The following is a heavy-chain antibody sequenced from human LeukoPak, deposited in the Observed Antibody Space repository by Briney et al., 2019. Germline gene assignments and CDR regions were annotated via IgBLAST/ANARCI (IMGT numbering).Heavy chain of an antibody. D-gene: IGHD3/OR15-3a*01. CDR3: ARDTDFWTGGLYYYYMVV. CDR2: ISGSSSYI. Sequence: PGGSLRLSCAASGFTFSSYSMNWVRQAPGKGLEWVSSISGSSSYIYYADSVKGRFTISRDNAKNSLYLQMNSLRAEDTAVYYCARDTDFWTGGLYYYYMVVWGKGTTVTVSS. CDR1: GFTFSSYS. V-gene: IGHV3-21*01. J-gene: IGHJ6*03.